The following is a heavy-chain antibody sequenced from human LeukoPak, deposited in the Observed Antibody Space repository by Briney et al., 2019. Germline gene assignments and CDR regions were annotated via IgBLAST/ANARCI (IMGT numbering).Heavy chain of an antibody. CDR2: INHSGST. J-gene: IGHJ4*02. CDR3: ARERITMIVVVWGAFDY. V-gene: IGHV4-34*01. D-gene: IGHD3-22*01. CDR1: GGSFSGYY. Sequence: SETLSLTCAVYGGSFSGYYWSWIRQPPGKRLGWIGEINHSGSTNYNPSLKSRVTISVDTSKNQFSLKLSSVTAADTAVYYCARERITMIVVVWGAFDYWGRGTLVTVSS.